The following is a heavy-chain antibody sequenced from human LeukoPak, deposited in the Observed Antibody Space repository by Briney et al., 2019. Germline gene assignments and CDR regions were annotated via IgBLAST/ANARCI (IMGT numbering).Heavy chain of an antibody. Sequence: ASVKVSCKASGYTFTSYAMHWVRQAPGQRLEWMGWINAGNGNTKYSQKFQGRVTITRDTSTSTAYMELRSLRSDDTAVYYCARDFGFFNAFDIWGQGTMVTVSS. J-gene: IGHJ3*02. CDR2: INAGNGNT. CDR1: GYTFTSYA. D-gene: IGHD3-16*01. CDR3: ARDFGFFNAFDI. V-gene: IGHV1-3*01.